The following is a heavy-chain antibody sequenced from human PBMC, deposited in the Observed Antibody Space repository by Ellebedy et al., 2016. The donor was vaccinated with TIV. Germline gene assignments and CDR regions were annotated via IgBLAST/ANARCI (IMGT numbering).Heavy chain of an antibody. CDR1: GGTFSNYA. D-gene: IGHD2-2*01. CDR2: ITPVLDAV. Sequence: AASVKVSCKASGGTFSNYAISWIRQAPGQGLEWMGRITPVLDAVYSAQTFQGIVTFTADKSTNTVYMELGSLGSEDTALYFCARLATVSSQHYYYFYGLDVWGQGTTVTVSS. J-gene: IGHJ6*01. V-gene: IGHV1-69*04. CDR3: ARLATVSSQHYYYFYGLDV.